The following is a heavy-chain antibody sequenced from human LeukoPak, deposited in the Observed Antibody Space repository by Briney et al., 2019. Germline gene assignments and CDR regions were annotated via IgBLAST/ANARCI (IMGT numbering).Heavy chain of an antibody. CDR1: GGSISSSSYY. D-gene: IGHD1-26*01. CDR3: ARGTSSGGIDY. Sequence: SETLSLTCTVSGGSISSSSYYWSWIRQPPGKGLEWIGYIYYSGSTNYNPSLKSRVTISVDTSKNQFSLKLSSVTAADTAVYYCARGTSSGGIDYWGQGTVVTVSS. CDR2: IYYSGST. V-gene: IGHV4-61*01. J-gene: IGHJ4*02.